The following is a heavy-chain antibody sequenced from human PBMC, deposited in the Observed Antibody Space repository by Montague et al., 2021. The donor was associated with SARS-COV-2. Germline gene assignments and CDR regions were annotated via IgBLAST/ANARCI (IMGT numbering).Heavy chain of an antibody. J-gene: IGHJ6*02. D-gene: IGHD3-22*01. CDR2: IYYSGXT. V-gene: IGHV4-39*07. Sequence: SETLSLTCTVSGGAISSSTYYWAWNRQPPGQVLVWNGSIYYSGXTXYXXXXKXRVTVSVDTSKNQFSLKLRSVTAADTALYYCARDTRITMLVVVNRYGMDVWGQGTTGTVSS. CDR1: GGAISSSTYY. CDR3: ARDTRITMLVVVNRYGMDV.